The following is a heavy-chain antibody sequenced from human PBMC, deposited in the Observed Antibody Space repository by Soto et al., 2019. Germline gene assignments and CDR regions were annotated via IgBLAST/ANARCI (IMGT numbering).Heavy chain of an antibody. J-gene: IGHJ4*02. D-gene: IGHD4-17*01. CDR2: IYGSGST. CDR1: GGSINSYY. CDR3: ARRYGPGFDY. V-gene: IGHV4-59*08. Sequence: SETLSLTCTVSGGSINSYYWSWIRQSPEKGLEWIGYIYGSGSTDYNPSLKSRVTISVDTSKNQFSLKLSSVTAADTAVYYCARRYGPGFDYWGQGTLVTVSS.